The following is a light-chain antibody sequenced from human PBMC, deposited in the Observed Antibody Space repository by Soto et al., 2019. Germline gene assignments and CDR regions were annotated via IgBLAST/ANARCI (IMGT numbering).Light chain of an antibody. Sequence: EIVLTQSPATLSLSPGERATLSCRASQSVSSYLAWYQQKPGQAPRLLIYDASNRATGIAARFSGRGSGTDFTFTISSLEPEDFAVYYCQRRSNWPPITFGQGTRLEIK. CDR1: QSVSSY. CDR2: DAS. CDR3: QRRSNWPPIT. J-gene: IGKJ5*01. V-gene: IGKV3-11*01.